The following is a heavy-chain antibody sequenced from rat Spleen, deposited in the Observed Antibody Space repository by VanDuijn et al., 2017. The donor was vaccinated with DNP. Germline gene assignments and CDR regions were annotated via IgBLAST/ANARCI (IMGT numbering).Heavy chain of an antibody. CDR2: ISTGGDDT. CDR3: ARGTTEGVDY. Sequence: EVHLVGSGGGLVQPGRSLKLSCAASGFTFSDYGMAWVRQTPTKGLEWVASISTGGDDTYYRDSVKGRFTISRDNAKNTQYLQMDSLRSEDTATYYCARGTTEGVDYWGQGVMVAVSS. J-gene: IGHJ2*01. D-gene: IGHD1-11*01. V-gene: IGHV5S14*01. CDR1: GFTFSDYG.